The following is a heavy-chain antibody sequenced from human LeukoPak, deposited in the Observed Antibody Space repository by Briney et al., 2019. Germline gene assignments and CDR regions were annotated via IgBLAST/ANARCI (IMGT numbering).Heavy chain of an antibody. CDR3: ARLPPGDSLFDY. D-gene: IGHD4-17*01. CDR2: IYITGST. J-gene: IGHJ4*02. Sequence: SQTLSLTCTVSGDSISGGSYFWSWIRQPAGKGLEWIGRIYITGSTSYNPSLKTRVSISLDTSKNQFSLKLSSVTAADTAVYYCARLPPGDSLFDYWGQGTLVTVSS. V-gene: IGHV4-61*02. CDR1: GDSISGGSYF.